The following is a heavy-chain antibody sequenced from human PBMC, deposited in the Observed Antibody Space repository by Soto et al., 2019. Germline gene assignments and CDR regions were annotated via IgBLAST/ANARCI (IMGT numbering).Heavy chain of an antibody. D-gene: IGHD3-10*01. J-gene: IGHJ4*02. CDR3: AKRSSMLRGITNPIDY. CDR2: ISVSGETT. CDR1: GFIFNIYA. Sequence: EVQLLESGGGLVQPGGSLRLTCAASGFIFNIYAMNWVRQAPGKGLEWVSVISVSGETTFYADSVKGRFTISRDNSKNTLHLQMNGLRAEDTAIYYCAKRSSMLRGITNPIDYWGQGTLVTVSS. V-gene: IGHV3-23*01.